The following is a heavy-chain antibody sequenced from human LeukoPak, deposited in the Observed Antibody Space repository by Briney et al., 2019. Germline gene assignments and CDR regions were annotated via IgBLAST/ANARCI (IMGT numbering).Heavy chain of an antibody. J-gene: IGHJ4*02. CDR1: SGSISDYY. CDR3: AREMQEWIQLWPYGGLFDF. CDR2: IYYSGST. Sequence: KPSETLSLTCTVSSGSISDYYWSWIRQPPGKGLAWIGYIYYSGSTNYNPSLKSRVTISVDTSKNQFSLKLSSVTAADTAVYYCAREMQEWIQLWPYGGLFDFWGQGTLVTVSS. D-gene: IGHD5-18*01. V-gene: IGHV4-59*12.